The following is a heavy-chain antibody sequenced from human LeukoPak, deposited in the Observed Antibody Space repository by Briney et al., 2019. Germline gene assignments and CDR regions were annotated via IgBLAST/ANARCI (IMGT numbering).Heavy chain of an antibody. CDR2: IYTSGST. D-gene: IGHD6-13*01. Sequence: SETLSLTCTVSGGSISSYYWSWIRQPAGKGLEWIGRIYTSGSTNCNPSLKSRVTMSVDTSKNQFSLKLSSVTAADTAVYYCARVAAAAPPPYYYYYYMDVWGKGTTVTVSS. CDR1: GGSISSYY. V-gene: IGHV4-4*07. CDR3: ARVAAAAPPPYYYYYYMDV. J-gene: IGHJ6*03.